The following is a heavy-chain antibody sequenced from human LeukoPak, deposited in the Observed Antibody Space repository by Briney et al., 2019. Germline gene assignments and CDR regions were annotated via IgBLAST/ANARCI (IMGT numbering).Heavy chain of an antibody. CDR1: GFTFSSYG. J-gene: IGHJ4*02. D-gene: IGHD4-17*01. Sequence: PGGSLRLSCAASGFTFSSYGMHWVRQAPGKGLEWVAFIRYDGSNKYYADSVKGRFTISRDNSKNTLYLQMNSLRAEDTAVYYCAWGVTTVTPLDYWGQGTLVTVSS. V-gene: IGHV3-30*02. CDR2: IRYDGSNK. CDR3: AWGVTTVTPLDY.